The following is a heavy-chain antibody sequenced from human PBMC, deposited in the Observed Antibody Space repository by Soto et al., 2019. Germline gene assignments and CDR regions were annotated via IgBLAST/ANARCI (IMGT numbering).Heavy chain of an antibody. V-gene: IGHV1-18*04. CDR2: ISAYNGNT. J-gene: IGHJ6*02. Sequence: ASVKVSCKASGHTFTSYGISWVRQAPGQGLEWMGRISAYNGNTNYAQSLQGRVTMTTDTSTSTAYMELRSLRSDDTAVYYCARDAAVAGNSYGMDVWGQGTTVTVSS. CDR1: GHTFTSYG. D-gene: IGHD6-19*01. CDR3: ARDAAVAGNSYGMDV.